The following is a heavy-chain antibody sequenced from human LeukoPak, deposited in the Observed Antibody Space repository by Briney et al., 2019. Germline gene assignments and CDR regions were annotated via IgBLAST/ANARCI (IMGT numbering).Heavy chain of an antibody. Sequence: PGGSLRLSCAASGFTFSSYWMSWVRQAPGKGLEWVANIKQDGSEKYYVDSVKGRFTISRDNAKNSLYLQMNSLRAEDTAVYYCARDSLDGDSASDFDYWGQGTLVTVSS. J-gene: IGHJ4*02. D-gene: IGHD4-17*01. CDR2: IKQDGSEK. V-gene: IGHV3-7*01. CDR3: ARDSLDGDSASDFDY. CDR1: GFTFSSYW.